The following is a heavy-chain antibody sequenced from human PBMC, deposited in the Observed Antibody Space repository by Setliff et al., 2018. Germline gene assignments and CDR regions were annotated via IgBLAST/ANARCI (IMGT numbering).Heavy chain of an antibody. V-gene: IGHV4-61*05. CDR3: ARGGTFRYFDF. CDR2: ISYSGIT. D-gene: IGHD2-15*01. J-gene: IGHJ4*02. CDR1: GSSISSSNYY. Sequence: SETLSLTCTVSGSSISSSNYYWGWIRQPPEKGLEWIGFISYSGITTYNVSLKSRVSISVDTSKNQFSLKLRSVTAADTAVYYCARGGTFRYFDFWGQGAPVTVSS.